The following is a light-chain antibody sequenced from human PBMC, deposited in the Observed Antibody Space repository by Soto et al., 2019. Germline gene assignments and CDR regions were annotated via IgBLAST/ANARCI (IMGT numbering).Light chain of an antibody. CDR2: END. Sequence: NFMLTQPHSVSESPGKTVTITCTRSSGSIATNYVQWYQQRPGSAPTTVIYENDQRPSGVPDRFSGSIDRSSNSASLSISGLETEDEADYHCQSYQNINHAVVFGGGTKLTVL. V-gene: IGLV6-57*03. CDR1: SGSIATNY. J-gene: IGLJ2*01. CDR3: QSYQNINHAVV.